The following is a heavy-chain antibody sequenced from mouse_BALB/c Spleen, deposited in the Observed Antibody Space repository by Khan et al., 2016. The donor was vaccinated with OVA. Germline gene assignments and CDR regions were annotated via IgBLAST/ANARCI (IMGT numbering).Heavy chain of an antibody. V-gene: IGHV1-7*01. Sequence: LEVSGAELAKPGASVKMSCKASGYTFSTYWVHWVKQRPGQGLEWIGYINPTSGYTDYNEKFKDKATLSADKSSSTANMQLSSLTSEDSAVYYCARDRIDYWGQGTTLTVSS. CDR2: INPTSGYT. J-gene: IGHJ2*01. CDR3: ARDRIDY. CDR1: GYTFSTYW.